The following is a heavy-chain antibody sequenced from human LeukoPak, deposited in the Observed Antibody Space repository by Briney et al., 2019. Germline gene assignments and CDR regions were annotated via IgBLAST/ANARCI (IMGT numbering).Heavy chain of an antibody. CDR2: INHSGST. Sequence: SETLSLTCAVYGGSFSGYYWIWIRQPPGKGLEWIGEINHSGSTNYNPSLKSRVTISVDTSKNQFSLKLSSVTAADTAVYYCASLVSYGPSDYWGQGTLVTVSS. V-gene: IGHV4-34*01. D-gene: IGHD5-18*01. CDR1: GGSFSGYY. J-gene: IGHJ4*02. CDR3: ASLVSYGPSDY.